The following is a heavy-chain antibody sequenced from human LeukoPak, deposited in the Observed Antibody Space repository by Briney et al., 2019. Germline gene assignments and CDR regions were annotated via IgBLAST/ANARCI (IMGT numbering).Heavy chain of an antibody. Sequence: SETLSLTCTVSGGSISSYYWSWIRQPPGKGLEWIGYIYYSGSTNYNPSLKSRVTISVDTSKNQFSLKLSSVTAADTAVYYCVRENDYGDYYYGMDVWGQGTTVTVSS. CDR1: GGSISSYY. V-gene: IGHV4-59*01. CDR3: VRENDYGDYYYGMDV. J-gene: IGHJ6*02. D-gene: IGHD4-17*01. CDR2: IYYSGST.